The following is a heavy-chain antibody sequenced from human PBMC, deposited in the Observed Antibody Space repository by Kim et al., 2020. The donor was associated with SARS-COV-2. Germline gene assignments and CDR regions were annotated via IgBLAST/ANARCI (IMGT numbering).Heavy chain of an antibody. V-gene: IGHV3-15*01. J-gene: IGHJ6*02. Sequence: VKGRFTISRDDSKTTLYLQMNSLKTEDTAVYYCTTMYSSGSDYYYYGMDVWGQGTTVTVSS. D-gene: IGHD6-19*01. CDR3: TTMYSSGSDYYYYGMDV.